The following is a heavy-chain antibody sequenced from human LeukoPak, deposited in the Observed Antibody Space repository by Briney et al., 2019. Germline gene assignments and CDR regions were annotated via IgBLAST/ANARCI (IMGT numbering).Heavy chain of an antibody. D-gene: IGHD2-2*03. CDR2: IWYDGSHR. Sequence: GGALRLSCVGSGYAFIFGGHGRGWGQQVAGTGLEWVAFIWYDGSHRDYGICVKGRFTISRDNSKNTLYLDMTSLRGDDTAIYYCAKWRPPSGCCSPFDNWGPGTVVIVSS. CDR1: GYAFIFGGHG. V-gene: IGHV3-30*02. CDR3: AKWRPPSGCCSPFDN. J-gene: IGHJ4*02.